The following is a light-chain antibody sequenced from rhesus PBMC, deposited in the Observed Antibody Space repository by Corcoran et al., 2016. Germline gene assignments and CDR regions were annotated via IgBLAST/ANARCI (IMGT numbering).Light chain of an antibody. CDR2: ADG. J-gene: IGLJ1*01. CDR3: QVWDTTTKNYI. V-gene: IGLV3-34*01. CDR1: NIEDKS. Sequence: SYELTQSPSVSVSPRKTARIICGGDNIEDKSVQWYQQMPPQAPVLVIFADGERPSGIPDRFSGSNSGNTATLTITGVEAGDEADYYCQVWDTTTKNYIFGPGTRLTVL.